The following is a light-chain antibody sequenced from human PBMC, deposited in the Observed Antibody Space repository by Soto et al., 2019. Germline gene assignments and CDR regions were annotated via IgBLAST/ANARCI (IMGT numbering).Light chain of an antibody. Sequence: LTQSPCTLSLIPGERAPLSCSASQTLSSRHLAWYQQKPGQAPRLLIYDASNRATGIPARFSGSGSGTDFTLTISSLEPEDFAVYYCQQRSNWPRTFGQGAKVDI. V-gene: IGKV3-11*01. CDR2: DAS. CDR1: QTLSSRH. CDR3: QQRSNWPRT. J-gene: IGKJ1*01.